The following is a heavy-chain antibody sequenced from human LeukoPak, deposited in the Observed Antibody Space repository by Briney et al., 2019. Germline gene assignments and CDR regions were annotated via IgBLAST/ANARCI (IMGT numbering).Heavy chain of an antibody. CDR3: VKDSHSSSSIDY. CDR1: GFTFSSYA. CDR2: ISSNGDTT. V-gene: IGHV3-64D*09. J-gene: IGHJ4*02. Sequence: PGGSLRLSCSASGFTFSSYAMHWVRQAMHWVRQAPGKGLEYVSAISSNGDTTYYADSVKGRFTISRDNSKNTLYLQMSSLRAEDTAVYYCVKDSHSSSSIDYWGQGTLVTVSS. D-gene: IGHD6-6*01.